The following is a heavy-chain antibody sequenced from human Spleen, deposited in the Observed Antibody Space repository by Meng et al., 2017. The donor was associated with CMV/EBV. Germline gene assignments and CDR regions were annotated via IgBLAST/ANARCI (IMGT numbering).Heavy chain of an antibody. Sequence: ASVKVSCKASGYTFTGYYMHWVRQAPGQGLEWMGWINPNSGGTNYAQKFQGRVTMTRDTSISTAYMELSRLRSDDTAVHYCARLYPDTVTTYWFDPWGQGTLVTVSS. V-gene: IGHV1-2*02. CDR1: GYTFTGYY. CDR3: ARLYPDTVTTYWFDP. J-gene: IGHJ5*02. CDR2: INPNSGGT. D-gene: IGHD4-11*01.